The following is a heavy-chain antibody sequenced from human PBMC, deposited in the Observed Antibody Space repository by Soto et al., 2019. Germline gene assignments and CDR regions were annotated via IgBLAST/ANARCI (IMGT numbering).Heavy chain of an antibody. CDR2: INHSGST. J-gene: IGHJ6*03. CDR1: GGSFSGYY. D-gene: IGHD3-3*01. Sequence: SETLSLTCAVYGGSFSGYYWSWIRQPPGKGLEWIGEINHSGSTNYNPSLKSRVTISVGTSKNQFSLKLSSVTAADTAVYYCARGVNYDFWSGYYSGYYYYMDVWGKGTTVTVSS. CDR3: ARGVNYDFWSGYYSGYYYYMDV. V-gene: IGHV4-34*01.